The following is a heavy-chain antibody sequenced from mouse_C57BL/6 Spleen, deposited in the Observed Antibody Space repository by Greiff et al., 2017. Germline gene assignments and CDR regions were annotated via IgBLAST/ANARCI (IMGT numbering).Heavy chain of an antibody. J-gene: IGHJ3*01. CDR1: GYTFTDYE. CDR2: IDPETGGT. V-gene: IGHV1-15*01. CDR3: TVSYYGSRFFAY. Sequence: QVQLQQSGAELVRPGASVTLSCKASGYTFTDYEMHWVKQTPVHGLEWIGAIDPETGGTAYNQKFKGKAILTADKSSSTAYMELRSLTSEDSAVYYCTVSYYGSRFFAYWGQGTLVTVSA. D-gene: IGHD1-1*01.